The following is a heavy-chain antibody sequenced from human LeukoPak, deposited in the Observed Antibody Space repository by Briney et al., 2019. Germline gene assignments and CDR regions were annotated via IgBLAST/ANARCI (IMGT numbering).Heavy chain of an antibody. J-gene: IGHJ3*01. CDR3: ARAVDIVATTPFDL. CDR1: GFTVSSNY. V-gene: IGHV3-66*01. Sequence: GGSLRLSCAASGFTVSSNYMTWVRQAPGKGLEWVSVLYTGGTTYYADSVKGRFTISRDNSKNTVYLDMNSLRPEDAAVYYCARAVDIVATTPFDLWGQGTMVTVSS. D-gene: IGHD5-12*01. CDR2: LYTGGTT.